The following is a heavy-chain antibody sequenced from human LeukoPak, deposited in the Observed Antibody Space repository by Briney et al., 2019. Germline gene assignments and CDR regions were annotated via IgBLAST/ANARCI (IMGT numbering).Heavy chain of an antibody. CDR1: GGTFSSYA. J-gene: IGHJ4*02. V-gene: IGHV1-69*05. D-gene: IGHD2-15*01. CDR3: ASSALLNLDY. CDR2: IIPIFGTA. Sequence: SVKVPCKASGGTFSSYAISWVRQAPGQGLEWMGRIIPIFGTANYAQKFQGRVTITTDESTSTAYMELSSLRSEDTAVYYCASSALLNLDYWGQGTLVTVSS.